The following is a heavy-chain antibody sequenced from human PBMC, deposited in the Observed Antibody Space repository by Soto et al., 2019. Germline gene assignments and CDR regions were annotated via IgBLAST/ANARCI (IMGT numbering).Heavy chain of an antibody. CDR3: AKDPSGYADGYYYYYMHV. J-gene: IGHJ6*03. CDR2: ISGSGRST. Sequence: GSLRLSCAASGFSFSSYAMSWVRQAPGKGLEWVSTISGSGRSTYYADSVKGRFTISRDNSKNTLYLQVNSLRDEDTAEYYCAKDPSGYADGYYYYYMHVWGKGTTVTVSS. D-gene: IGHD5-12*01. CDR1: GFSFSSYA. V-gene: IGHV3-23*01.